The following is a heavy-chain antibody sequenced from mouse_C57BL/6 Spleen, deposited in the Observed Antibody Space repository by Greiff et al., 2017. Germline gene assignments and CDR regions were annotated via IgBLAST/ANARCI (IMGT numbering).Heavy chain of an antibody. V-gene: IGHV1-64*01. D-gene: IGHD1-1*02. J-gene: IGHJ4*01. CDR2: IHTNSGST. Sequence: QVQLQQPGAELVKPGASVKLSCKASGYTFTSYWMHWVKQRPGQGLEWIGMIHTNSGSTNYNEKFKSKATLTVDKTSSTAYMQLSSLTSEDSAVYYCARYYDYDAMDYWGQGTSVTVSS. CDR3: ARYYDYDAMDY. CDR1: GYTFTSYW.